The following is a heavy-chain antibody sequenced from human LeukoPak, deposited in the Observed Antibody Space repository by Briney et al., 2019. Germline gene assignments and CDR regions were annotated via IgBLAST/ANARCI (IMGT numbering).Heavy chain of an antibody. V-gene: IGHV3-48*01. Sequence: PGGSLRLSCAASGFTFSTYSMNWVRQAPGKGLEWVSHITSSSSAIYYADSVKGRFGISRDNAKNSLYLQMNSLRAEDTAVYYCARHLYSSSPDWGQGTLVTVSS. CDR1: GFTFSTYS. J-gene: IGHJ4*02. D-gene: IGHD6-6*01. CDR3: ARHLYSSSPD. CDR2: ITSSSSAI.